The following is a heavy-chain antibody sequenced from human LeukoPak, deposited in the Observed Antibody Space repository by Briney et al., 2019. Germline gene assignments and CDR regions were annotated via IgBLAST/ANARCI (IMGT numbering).Heavy chain of an antibody. CDR3: ARLGDGYTDPIDY. J-gene: IGHJ4*02. Sequence: SETLSLTCTVSGGSISSSSYYWGWLRQPPGKGLEWIGSIYYSGSTYYNPSLKSRVTISVATSKNQFSLKLSSVTAADTAVYYCARLGDGYTDPIDYWGQGTLVTVSS. V-gene: IGHV4-39*01. CDR2: IYYSGST. D-gene: IGHD5-24*01. CDR1: GGSISSSSYY.